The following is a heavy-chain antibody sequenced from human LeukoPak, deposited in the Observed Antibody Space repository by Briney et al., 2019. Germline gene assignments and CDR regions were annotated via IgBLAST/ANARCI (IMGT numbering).Heavy chain of an antibody. CDR3: ARTYGYNPNDAFDI. Sequence: PSVTLSLTCAVYGGSFSGYYWSWIRQPPGKGLEWIGEINHSGSTNYNPSLKSRVTISVDTSKNQFSLKLSSVTAADTAVYYCARTYGYNPNDAFDIWGQGTMVTVSS. V-gene: IGHV4-34*01. J-gene: IGHJ3*02. D-gene: IGHD5-24*01. CDR1: GGSFSGYY. CDR2: INHSGST.